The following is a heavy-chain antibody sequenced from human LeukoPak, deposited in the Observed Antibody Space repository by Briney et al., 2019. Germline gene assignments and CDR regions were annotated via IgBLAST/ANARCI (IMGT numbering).Heavy chain of an antibody. CDR2: INHSGST. CDR3: ARESSGYYQTSPFDY. CDR1: GGSFSGYY. V-gene: IGHV4-34*01. D-gene: IGHD3-22*01. J-gene: IGHJ4*02. Sequence: SETLSLTCAVYGGSFSGYYWSWTRQPPGKGLEWIGEINHSGSTNYNPSLKSRVTISVVTSKNQFSLKLSSVTAADTVVYYCARESSGYYQTSPFDYWGQGTLVTVSS.